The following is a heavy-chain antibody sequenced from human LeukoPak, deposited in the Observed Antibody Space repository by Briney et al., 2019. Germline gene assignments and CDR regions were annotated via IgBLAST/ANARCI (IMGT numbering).Heavy chain of an antibody. CDR2: INPNSGGT. V-gene: IGHV1-2*02. CDR1: GYTFTGYY. Sequence: ASVKVSCKASGYTFTGYYMHWVRQAPGQGLEWMGWINPNSGGTNYAQEFQGRVTMTRNTSISTAYMELSSLRSEDTAVYYCAREDPVGTAMPSDYWGQGTLVTVSS. J-gene: IGHJ4*02. CDR3: AREDPVGTAMPSDY. D-gene: IGHD5-18*01.